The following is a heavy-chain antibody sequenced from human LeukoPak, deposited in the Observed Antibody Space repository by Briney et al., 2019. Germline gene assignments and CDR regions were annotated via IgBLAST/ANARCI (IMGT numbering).Heavy chain of an antibody. J-gene: IGHJ4*02. Sequence: GRSLRLSCTASGFKFGDFAMSWFRQAPGKGLEWVGFIRSKPYGATTQYAASVKGRFTISRDDSKSIAYLQMNSLKTEDTALYYCTRGMYQFDYWGQGTLVTVSS. CDR3: TRGMYQFDY. D-gene: IGHD2-2*01. CDR1: GFKFGDFA. CDR2: IRSKPYGATT. V-gene: IGHV3-49*03.